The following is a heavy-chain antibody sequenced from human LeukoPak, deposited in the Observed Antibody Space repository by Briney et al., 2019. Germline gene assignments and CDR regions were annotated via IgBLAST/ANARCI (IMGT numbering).Heavy chain of an antibody. Sequence: SETLSLTCTVSGGSISSSIYYWGWIRQPPGMGLEWIGTIYYSGSTYYNPSLKSRVTISVDTSKNQFSLKLNSVTAADTAVYYCARDYKGGTNYYYYYMDVWGKGTTVTVSS. CDR1: GGSISSSIYY. CDR2: IYYSGST. V-gene: IGHV4-39*07. CDR3: ARDYKGGTNYYYYYMDV. J-gene: IGHJ6*03. D-gene: IGHD1-26*01.